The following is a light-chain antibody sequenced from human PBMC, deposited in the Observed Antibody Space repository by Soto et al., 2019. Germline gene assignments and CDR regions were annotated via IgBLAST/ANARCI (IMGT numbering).Light chain of an antibody. J-gene: IGLJ1*01. CDR1: SSDVGGYNY. Sequence: QAACLCRSPGQSITVSCTVTSSDVGGYNYVSWYQQLPGKAPKLMIYDVSDRPSGVSNRFSGSKYGNTASLTISGLQAEDEADYYCSSYTSSSVYVFGTGTKVTVL. V-gene: IGLV2-14*01. CDR3: SSYTSSSVYV. CDR2: DVS.